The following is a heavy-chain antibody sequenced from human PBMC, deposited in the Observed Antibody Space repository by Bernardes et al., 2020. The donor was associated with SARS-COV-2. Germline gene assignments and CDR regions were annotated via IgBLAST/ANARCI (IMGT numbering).Heavy chain of an antibody. J-gene: IGHJ6*02. V-gene: IGHV3-23*01. CDR1: GFTLSKNA. Sequence: GSLSLSCVASGFTLSKNAMTWVRPVPGKGLEWVSAISAIGGSTYYAESVKGRFTISRDNSRNTLYLEMNSLRAEDTAVYYCSKNAKYSSSSMEVWGQGTTVTVS. D-gene: IGHD6-6*01. CDR2: ISAIGGST. CDR3: SKNAKYSSSSMEV.